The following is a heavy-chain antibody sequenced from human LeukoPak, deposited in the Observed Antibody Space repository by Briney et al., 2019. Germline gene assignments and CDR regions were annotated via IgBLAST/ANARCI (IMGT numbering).Heavy chain of an antibody. CDR2: IYTGGST. V-gene: IGHV3-66*01. Sequence: PGGSLRLSCAASGFTVSSNYMSWVRQAPGKGLEWVSLIYTGGSTYYADSVKGRFIISRDNSKNTVYLQMNSLRVEDTSVYYCYYASGSYPWGQGTLVTASS. CDR3: YYASGSYP. CDR1: GFTVSSNY. J-gene: IGHJ5*02. D-gene: IGHD3-10*01.